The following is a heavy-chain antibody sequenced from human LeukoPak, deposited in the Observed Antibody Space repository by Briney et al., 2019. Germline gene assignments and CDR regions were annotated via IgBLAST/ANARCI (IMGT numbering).Heavy chain of an antibody. CDR2: IKSKTDGGTT. J-gene: IGHJ4*02. V-gene: IGHV3-15*01. D-gene: IGHD3-22*01. CDR3: ARYYYDSSGYYYFDY. Sequence: GGSLRLSCAASGFTFSNAWMSWVRQAPGKGLEWVGRIKSKTDGGTTDYAAPVKGRFTISRDNSKNTLYLQMNSLRAEDTAVYYCARYYYDSSGYYYFDYWGQGTLVTVSS. CDR1: GFTFSNAW.